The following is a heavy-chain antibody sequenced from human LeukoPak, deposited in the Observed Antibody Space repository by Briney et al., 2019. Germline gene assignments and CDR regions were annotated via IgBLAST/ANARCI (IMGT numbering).Heavy chain of an antibody. Sequence: GGSLRLSCAASGFTFSSYEMNWVRQAPGKGLEWVSYISSSGSTIYYADSVKGRFTISRDNAKNSLYLQMNSLRAEDTAVYYCARRFSTENYSALDCWGQGTLVTVSS. CDR1: GFTFSSYE. D-gene: IGHD1-7*01. CDR2: ISSSGSTI. V-gene: IGHV3-48*03. CDR3: ARRFSTENYSALDC. J-gene: IGHJ4*02.